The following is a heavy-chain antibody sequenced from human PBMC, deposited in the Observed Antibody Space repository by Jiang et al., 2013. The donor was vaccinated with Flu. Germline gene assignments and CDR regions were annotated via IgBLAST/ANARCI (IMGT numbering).Heavy chain of an antibody. Sequence: GGGLVQPGGSLRLSCAASRFTFGSYVMSWVRQAPGKGLEWVSGISAGGYTYYADFVKGRFTISRDNSKNMLYLQMNSLRAEDTAVYYCAKDPAGFYDSDDYYGYFDDWGQGTLVTVSS. CDR1: RFTFGSYV. J-gene: IGHJ4*02. D-gene: IGHD3-22*01. V-gene: IGHV3-23*01. CDR3: AKDPAGFYDSDDYYGYFDD. CDR2: ISAGGYT.